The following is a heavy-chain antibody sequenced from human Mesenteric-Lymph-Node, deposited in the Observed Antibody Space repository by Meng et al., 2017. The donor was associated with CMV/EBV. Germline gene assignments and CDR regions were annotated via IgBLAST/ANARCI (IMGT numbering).Heavy chain of an antibody. CDR1: GFTFSGYS. D-gene: IGHD2/OR15-2a*01. CDR2: ISASSTLI. Sequence: GGSLRLSCAVSGFTFSGYSMNWVRQAPGKGLEWVSSISASSTLIYYADSLKGRFTISRDNAKNLLYLQLDRLRAEDTAVYYCARVLFGSVTFDHWGQGTLVTVS. CDR3: ARVLFGSVTFDH. J-gene: IGHJ4*02. V-gene: IGHV3-21*06.